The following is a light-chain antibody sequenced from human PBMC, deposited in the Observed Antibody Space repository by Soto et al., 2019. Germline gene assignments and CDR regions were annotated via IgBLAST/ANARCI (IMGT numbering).Light chain of an antibody. CDR1: QVISHY. J-gene: IGKJ2*01. Sequence: DIQMTQSPPSLSASVGDRVTITCQASQVISHYLNWYQQKPGKAPRLLIYDSYNLETAVPSRFSGRGSGTDFTLTIRSLQPDDIATYSYQQYDSLPPYTFGQGTKLEI. CDR3: QQYDSLPPYT. CDR2: DSY. V-gene: IGKV1-33*01.